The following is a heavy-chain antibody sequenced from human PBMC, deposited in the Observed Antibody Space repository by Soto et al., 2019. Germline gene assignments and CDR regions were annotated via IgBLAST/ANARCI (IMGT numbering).Heavy chain of an antibody. Sequence: LRLSCAASGFTFSSYGMHWVRQAPGKGLEWVAVISYDGSNKYYADSVKGRFTISRDNSKNTLYLQMNSLRAEDTAVYYCAKDDRRHLSGSPRGLFDYWGQGTLVTVSS. D-gene: IGHD1-26*01. CDR2: ISYDGSNK. CDR3: AKDDRRHLSGSPRGLFDY. CDR1: GFTFSSYG. J-gene: IGHJ4*02. V-gene: IGHV3-30*18.